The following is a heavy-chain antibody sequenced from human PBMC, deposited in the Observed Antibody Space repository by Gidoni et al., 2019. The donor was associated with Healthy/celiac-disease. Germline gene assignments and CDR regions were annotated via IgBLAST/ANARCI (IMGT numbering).Heavy chain of an antibody. D-gene: IGHD6-13*01. Sequence: WNGGSTYYADSVKGRFTISRDNSKNSLYLQMNRLRTEDTALYYCAKDIGMVEVSSSCFDYWGQGTLVTVSS. CDR2: WNGGST. J-gene: IGHJ4*02. V-gene: IGHV3-43*01. CDR3: AKDIGMVEVSSSCFDY.